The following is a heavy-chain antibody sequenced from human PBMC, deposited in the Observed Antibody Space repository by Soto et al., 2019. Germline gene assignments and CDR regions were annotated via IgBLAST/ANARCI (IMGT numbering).Heavy chain of an antibody. CDR2: ISGSGGST. Sequence: GGSLRLSCAASGFTFSSYAMSWVRQAPGKGLEWVSAISGSGGSTYYADSVKGRFTISRDNSKNTLYLQMNSLRAEDTAVYYCAKGQHRDYIWGSYRRPYYYYYYMDVWGKGTTVTVSS. D-gene: IGHD3-16*02. CDR1: GFTFSSYA. CDR3: AKGQHRDYIWGSYRRPYYYYYYMDV. J-gene: IGHJ6*03. V-gene: IGHV3-23*01.